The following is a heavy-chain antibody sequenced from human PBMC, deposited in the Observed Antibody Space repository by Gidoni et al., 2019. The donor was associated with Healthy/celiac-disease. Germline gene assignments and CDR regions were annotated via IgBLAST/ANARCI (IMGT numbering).Heavy chain of an antibody. V-gene: IGHV3-43*01. CDR3: AKAHDGARARLGYFDL. J-gene: IGHJ2*01. Sequence: EVQLVESGGVVVQPGGSLSLSCAASGFTFDDYTMHWVRQAPGKGLEWVSLISWDGGSTYYADSVKGRFTISRDNSKNSLYLQMNSLRTEDTALYYCAKAHDGARARLGYFDLWGRGTLVTVSS. D-gene: IGHD3-9*01. CDR2: ISWDGGST. CDR1: GFTFDDYT.